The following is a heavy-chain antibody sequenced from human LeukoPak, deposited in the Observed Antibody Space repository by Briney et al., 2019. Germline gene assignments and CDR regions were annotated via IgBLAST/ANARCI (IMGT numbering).Heavy chain of an antibody. CDR1: GGSISSGGYY. CDR3: ARGSTWLTLDY. CDR2: IYYSGST. D-gene: IGHD3-9*01. Sequence: SETLSLTCTVSGGSISSGGYYWSWIRQHPGKGLEWIGYIYYSGSTYYSPSLKSRVTISVDTSKNQFSLKLSSVTAADTAVYYCARGSTWLTLDYWGQGTLVTVSS. V-gene: IGHV4-31*03. J-gene: IGHJ4*02.